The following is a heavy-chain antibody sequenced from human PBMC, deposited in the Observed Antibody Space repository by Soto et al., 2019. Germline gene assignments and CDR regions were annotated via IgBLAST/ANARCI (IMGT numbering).Heavy chain of an antibody. V-gene: IGHV4-59*08. CDR2: IYYSGST. CDR1: GGSISSYY. J-gene: IGHJ4*02. CDR3: ARLWGWSVDY. Sequence: QVQLQESGPGLVKPSETLSLTCTVSGGSISSYYWSWIRQPPGKGLEWIGYIYYSGSTNYNPSLKIRVTISVDTSTNQFSLMLSSVTAAYTAVYYCARLWGWSVDYGGQGTLVTVSS. D-gene: IGHD3-16*01.